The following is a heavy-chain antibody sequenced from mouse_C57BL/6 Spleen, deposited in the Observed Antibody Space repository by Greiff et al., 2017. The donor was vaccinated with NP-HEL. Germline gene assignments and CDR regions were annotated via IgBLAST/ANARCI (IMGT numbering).Heavy chain of an antibody. J-gene: IGHJ2*01. CDR2: IYPGDGDT. D-gene: IGHD3-3*01. CDR1: GYAFSSSW. Sequence: QVQLKQSGPELVKPGASVKISCKASGYAFSSSWMNWVKQRPGKGLEWIGRIYPGDGDTNYNGKFKGKATLTADKSSSTAYMQLSSLTSEDSAVYFCARGGRGGYFDYWGQGTTLTVSS. CDR3: ARGGRGGYFDY. V-gene: IGHV1-82*01.